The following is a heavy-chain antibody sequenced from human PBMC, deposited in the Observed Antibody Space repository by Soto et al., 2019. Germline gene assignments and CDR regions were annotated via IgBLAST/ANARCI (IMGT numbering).Heavy chain of an antibody. CDR2: ISVYNDNT. CDR1: GYTFTSYG. D-gene: IGHD3-9*01. CDR3: ARIGFDGH. J-gene: IGHJ1*01. V-gene: IGHV1-18*01. Sequence: QVQLVQSGSEIKKPGASVKVSCKAVGYTFTSYGIGWVRQAPGQGLEWMGWISVYNDNTNYAQKFQGRVTMTTETSSSTAYMELRSLKSDDTAMYYCARIGFDGHWGQGTLVTVSS.